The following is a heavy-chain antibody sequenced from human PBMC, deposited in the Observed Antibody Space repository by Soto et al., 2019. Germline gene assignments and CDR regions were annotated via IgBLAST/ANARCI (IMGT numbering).Heavy chain of an antibody. CDR1: GFTFSNAW. Sequence: EVQLVESGGGLVKPGGSLRLSCAASGFTFSNAWMSWVRQAPGKGLEWVGRIKSKTDGGTTDYAAPVKGRFTISRDDSKNTLYLQMNSLKTEDTAVYHCTTSVVYCSGGSCYSDDAFDIWGQGTMVTVSS. CDR3: TTSVVYCSGGSCYSDDAFDI. V-gene: IGHV3-15*01. D-gene: IGHD2-15*01. CDR2: IKSKTDGGTT. J-gene: IGHJ3*02.